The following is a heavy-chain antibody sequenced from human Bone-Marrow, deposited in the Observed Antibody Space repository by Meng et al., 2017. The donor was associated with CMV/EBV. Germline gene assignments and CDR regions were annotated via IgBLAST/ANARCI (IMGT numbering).Heavy chain of an antibody. CDR2: LYDNGNT. J-gene: IGHJ4*02. V-gene: IGHV4-39*07. Sequence: LQKAVQGLVNPAESLSLTSTVAGGPVSSDYYWGWFRQSPGKGLEWIGRLYDNGNTYYNPSLKSRVSLSVATSKNQFSLKLNSVIAADTAVYYCAQRIYIDSYYVDSWGQGTLVTVSS. D-gene: IGHD2/OR15-2a*01. CDR3: AQRIYIDSYYVDS. CDR1: GGPVSSDYY.